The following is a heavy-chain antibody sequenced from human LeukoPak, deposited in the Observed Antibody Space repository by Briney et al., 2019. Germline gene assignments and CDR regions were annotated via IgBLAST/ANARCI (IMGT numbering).Heavy chain of an antibody. J-gene: IGHJ4*02. CDR1: GFTFSSYA. Sequence: PGGSLRLSCAAPGFTFSSYAMSWVRQAPGKGLEWVSAISGSGGSTYYADSVKGRFTISRDNSKNTLYLQMNSLRAEDTAVYYCAKDYYYDSSGYSFDYWGQGTLVTVSS. CDR2: ISGSGGST. V-gene: IGHV3-23*01. CDR3: AKDYYYDSSGYSFDY. D-gene: IGHD3-22*01.